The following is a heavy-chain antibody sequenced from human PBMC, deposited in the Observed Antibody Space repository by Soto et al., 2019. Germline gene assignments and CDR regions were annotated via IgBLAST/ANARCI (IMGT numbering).Heavy chain of an antibody. J-gene: IGHJ6*01. CDR3: ARWWNDEEWVETMDV. D-gene: IGHD1-1*01. CDR2: IYYDGSNE. V-gene: IGHV3-33*01. CDR1: GFIFSEYG. Sequence: QVQLVESGGAVVQPGRSLRLSCGASGFIFSEYGMHWVRQAPGKGLEWVAVIYYDGSNEHYSESVWGRFTISRDNSKNMLYLEMNSLRAEDTAIYYCARWWNDEEWVETMDVWGQGTTVTVSS.